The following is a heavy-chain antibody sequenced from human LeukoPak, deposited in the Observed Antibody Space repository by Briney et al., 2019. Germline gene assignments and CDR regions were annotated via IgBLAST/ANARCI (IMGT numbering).Heavy chain of an antibody. Sequence: PGGSLRLSCAASGFTLSSYAMSWVRQAPGKGLEWVAFIRYDGNNKYYADSVKGRFAISRDNSKNTLYLQMNSLRAEDTAVYYCAKDLVLGDYGDFLGGQGTLVTVSS. CDR3: AKDLVLGDYGDFL. CDR2: IRYDGNNK. J-gene: IGHJ4*02. V-gene: IGHV3-30*02. CDR1: GFTLSSYA. D-gene: IGHD4-17*01.